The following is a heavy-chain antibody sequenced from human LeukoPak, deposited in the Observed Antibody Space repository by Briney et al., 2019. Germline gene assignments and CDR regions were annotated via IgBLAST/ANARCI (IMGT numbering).Heavy chain of an antibody. J-gene: IGHJ4*02. CDR2: IKQDGSER. CDR3: MVTTRSGPFDY. V-gene: IGHV3-7*01. Sequence: GGSLRLSCAASGFTFSSYWMNWVRQAQGKGLEWVANIKQDGSERNYVDSVKGRFTISRDNAKNSLYLQMNSLRAEDTAVYYCMVTTRSGPFDYWGQGTMVTVSS. CDR1: GFTFSSYW. D-gene: IGHD4-17*01.